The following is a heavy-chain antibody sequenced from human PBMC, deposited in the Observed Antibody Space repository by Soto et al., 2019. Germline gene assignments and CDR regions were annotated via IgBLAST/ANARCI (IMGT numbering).Heavy chain of an antibody. Sequence: ASVQVSCKASGYTFTSYGISWVRQAPGQGLEWMGWISAYNGNTNYAQKLQGRVTMTTDTSTSTAYMELRSLRSDDTAVYYCARVDLIAAAGTFDYWGQGTLVTVSS. CDR3: ARVDLIAAAGTFDY. CDR2: ISAYNGNT. CDR1: GYTFTSYG. V-gene: IGHV1-18*01. D-gene: IGHD6-13*01. J-gene: IGHJ4*02.